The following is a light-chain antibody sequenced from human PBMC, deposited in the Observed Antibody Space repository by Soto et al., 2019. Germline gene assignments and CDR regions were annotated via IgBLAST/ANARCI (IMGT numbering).Light chain of an antibody. V-gene: IGKV1-27*01. CDR1: QGISNY. CDR3: QKYDSAPWT. CDR2: GAS. J-gene: IGKJ1*01. Sequence: EIQMTQSPSSLSASVGDRVTITCRASQGISNYLAWYQQKPGKGPKLLIYGASTLQSGVPSRLSGSGSGTDFTLIINSLQPEDVATYYCQKYDSAPWTFGQGTKVEIK.